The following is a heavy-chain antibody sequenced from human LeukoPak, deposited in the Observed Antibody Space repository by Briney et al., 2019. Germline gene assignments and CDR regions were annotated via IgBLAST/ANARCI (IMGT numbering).Heavy chain of an antibody. D-gene: IGHD7-27*01. V-gene: IGHV3-74*03. Sequence: GGSMRLSCAASGFIFTDYWMHWVRQAPGKELVWVARIRGDGRATTYADSVKGRFTISRDNAKNSLYLQMNSLRAEDTAVYYCARGLATGEVDYWGQGTLVTVSS. CDR1: GFIFTDYW. CDR3: ARGLATGEVDY. CDR2: IRGDGRAT. J-gene: IGHJ4*02.